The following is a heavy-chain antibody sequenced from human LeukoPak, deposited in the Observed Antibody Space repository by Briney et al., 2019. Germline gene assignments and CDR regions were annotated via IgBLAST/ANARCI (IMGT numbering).Heavy chain of an antibody. J-gene: IGHJ4*02. CDR3: ATSPYGAYYFDY. CDR2: FDPEDGET. D-gene: IGHD4-17*01. CDR1: GYTLTGLS. V-gene: IGHV1-24*01. Sequence: GASVKVSCKFSGYTLTGLSMHWVRQAPGKGLEWMGGFDPEDGETIYAQKFQGRVTMTEDTSTDTAYMELSSLRSEDTAVYYCATSPYGAYYFDYWGQGTLVTVSS.